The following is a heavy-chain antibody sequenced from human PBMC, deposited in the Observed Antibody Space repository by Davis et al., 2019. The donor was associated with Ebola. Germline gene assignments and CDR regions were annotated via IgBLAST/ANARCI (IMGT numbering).Heavy chain of an antibody. CDR3: AIWWIQLRDYYYYGMDV. D-gene: IGHD5-18*01. Sequence: SVKVSCKASGGTFSSYAISWVRQAPGQGLEWMGGIIPIFGTANYAQKFQGRVTITADESTSTAYMELSSLRSEDTAVYYCAIWWIQLRDYYYYGMDVWGQGTTVTVSS. CDR2: IIPIFGTA. J-gene: IGHJ6*02. CDR1: GGTFSSYA. V-gene: IGHV1-69*13.